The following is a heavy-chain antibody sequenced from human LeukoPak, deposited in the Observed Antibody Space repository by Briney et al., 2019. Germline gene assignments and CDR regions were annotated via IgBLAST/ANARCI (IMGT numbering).Heavy chain of an antibody. CDR2: IYYSGSA. V-gene: IGHV4-59*01. J-gene: IGHJ4*02. D-gene: IGHD5-18*01. CDR1: NGFISSYY. CDR3: ARGRRVDAAMLSD. Sequence: PSETLSLTCTVSNGFISSYYWSWIRLPPGKGLEWIGYIYYSGSANYNPSLKSRVTISVDTSKSQLSLKLSSVTAADTAVYYCARGRRVDAAMLSDWGQGTLVTVSS.